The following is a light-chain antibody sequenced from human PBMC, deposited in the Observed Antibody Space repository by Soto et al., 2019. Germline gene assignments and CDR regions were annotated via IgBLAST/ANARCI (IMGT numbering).Light chain of an antibody. Sequence: QSVLTQPRSVSGSPGQSVTISCTGTSSDVGSYNYVSWYQQHPGKAPRLMIFDVTKRPSGVPDRFSGSKSGNTASLTISGLQAEDEADYYCCSYGGIYNLVFGGGTKLTVL. CDR1: SSDVGSYNY. CDR2: DVT. V-gene: IGLV2-11*01. J-gene: IGLJ2*01. CDR3: CSYGGIYNLV.